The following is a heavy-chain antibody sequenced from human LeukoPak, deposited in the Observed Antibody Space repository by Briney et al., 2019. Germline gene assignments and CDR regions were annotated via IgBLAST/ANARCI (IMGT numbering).Heavy chain of an antibody. CDR3: ARDGEEVEVGYYYYGMDV. Sequence: PGGSLRLSCAASGFTFSSYAMSWVRQAPGKGLEWVSAISGSGDSTYSTDSVKGRFAISRDNSKNTLYLQMNSLRAEDTAVYYCARDGEEVEVGYYYYGMDVWGQGTTVTVSS. V-gene: IGHV3-23*01. J-gene: IGHJ6*02. D-gene: IGHD1-26*01. CDR1: GFTFSSYA. CDR2: ISGSGDST.